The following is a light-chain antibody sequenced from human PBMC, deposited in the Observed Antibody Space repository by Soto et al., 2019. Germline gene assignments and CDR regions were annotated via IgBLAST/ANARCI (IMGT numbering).Light chain of an antibody. CDR1: SSNIGNNY. CDR3: GTWDNSLSAGV. V-gene: IGLV1-51*01. J-gene: IGLJ2*01. Sequence: QSVLTQPPSVSAAPGQKVTISCSGSSSNIGNNYVSWYQQLPGTAPKLLIYDNNIRPSGIPDRFSGSKSGTSATLGITGLQTGDEADFYCGTWDNSLSAGVFGGGTKLTVL. CDR2: DNN.